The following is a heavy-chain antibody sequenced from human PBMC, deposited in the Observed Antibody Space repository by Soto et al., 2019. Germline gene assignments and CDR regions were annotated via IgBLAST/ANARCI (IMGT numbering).Heavy chain of an antibody. CDR2: IYYSGST. Sequence: QLQLQESGPGLVKPSETLSLTCTVSGGSISSSSYYWGWIRQPPGKGLEWIGSIYYSGSTYYNPSLKSRVTISVDTSKNQFSLKLSSVTAADTAVYYCATLRYSSSPDWYFDLWGRGTLVTVSS. V-gene: IGHV4-39*01. J-gene: IGHJ2*01. CDR3: ATLRYSSSPDWYFDL. CDR1: GGSISSSSYY. D-gene: IGHD6-6*01.